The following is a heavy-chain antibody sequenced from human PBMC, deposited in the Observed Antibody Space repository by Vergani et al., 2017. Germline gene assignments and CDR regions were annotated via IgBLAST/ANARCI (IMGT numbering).Heavy chain of an antibody. D-gene: IGHD3-10*01. Sequence: EVQLVESGGGLVQPGGSLRLSCAASGFTFSSYSMNWVRQAPGKGLEWVSYISSSSSTIYYADSVKGRFTISRDNAKNSLYLQMNSLRAEDTVVYYCAKDPSSTMVRGDYWGQGTLVTVSS. CDR2: ISSSSSTI. CDR3: AKDPSSTMVRGDY. CDR1: GFTFSSYS. V-gene: IGHV3-48*01. J-gene: IGHJ4*02.